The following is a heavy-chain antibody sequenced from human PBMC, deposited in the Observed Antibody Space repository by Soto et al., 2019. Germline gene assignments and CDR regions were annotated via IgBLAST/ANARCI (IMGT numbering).Heavy chain of an antibody. Sequence: LSLTCTVSGGSISSEDYYWSWIRQPPGKGLEWIGCIYYSGSTYYNPSLKSRVTISLDTSKNQFSLKLSSVTAADTAAYYCATQTVTTSQVNYWGQGTLVTVSS. CDR1: GGSISSEDYY. J-gene: IGHJ4*02. D-gene: IGHD4-17*01. V-gene: IGHV4-30-4*01. CDR3: ATQTVTTSQVNY. CDR2: IYYSGST.